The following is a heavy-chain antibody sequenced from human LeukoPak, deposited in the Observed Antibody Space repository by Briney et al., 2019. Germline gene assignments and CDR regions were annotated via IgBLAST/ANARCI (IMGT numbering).Heavy chain of an antibody. V-gene: IGHV3-48*01. Sequence: PGGSLRLSCAASGFTFSSYTMNWVRQPPGKGLEWVSNIGTSSTTIYYADSVKGRFTISRDNAKKSLYLQMNSLRADDTAVYYCARFAAGGSYYYYMDVWGKGTTVTVSS. CDR2: IGTSSTTI. J-gene: IGHJ6*03. D-gene: IGHD6-25*01. CDR3: ARFAAGGSYYYYMDV. CDR1: GFTFSSYT.